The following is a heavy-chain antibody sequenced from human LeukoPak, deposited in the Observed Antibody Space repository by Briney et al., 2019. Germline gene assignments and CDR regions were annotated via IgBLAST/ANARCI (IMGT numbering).Heavy chain of an antibody. CDR2: ISSSSSYI. Sequence: PGGSLRLSCAASGFTFSSYSMNWVRQAPGKGLEWVSSISSSSSYIYYADSVKGRFTISRDNAKNSLYLQMNSLRAEDTAVYYCARGYYDSSGYYYFLGRPYYYYMDVWGKGTTVTVSS. D-gene: IGHD3-22*01. CDR3: ARGYYDSSGYYYFLGRPYYYYMDV. CDR1: GFTFSSYS. J-gene: IGHJ6*03. V-gene: IGHV3-21*04.